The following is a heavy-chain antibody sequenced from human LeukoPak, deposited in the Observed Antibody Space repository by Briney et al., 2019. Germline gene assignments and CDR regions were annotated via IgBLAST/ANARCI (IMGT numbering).Heavy chain of an antibody. Sequence: PGGSLRLSCAASGFTFSSYAMGWVRQAPGKGLEWVSAISGSGGSTYYADSVKGRFTISRDNAKNTLYLQMSSLRAEDTAVYFCVRDGDDFNFDYWGQGSLVTVSS. CDR3: VRDGDDFNFDY. CDR1: GFTFSSYA. J-gene: IGHJ4*02. CDR2: ISGSGGST. V-gene: IGHV3-23*01. D-gene: IGHD5-24*01.